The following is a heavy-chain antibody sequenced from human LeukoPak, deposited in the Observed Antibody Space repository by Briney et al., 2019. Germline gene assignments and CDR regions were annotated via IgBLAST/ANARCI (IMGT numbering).Heavy chain of an antibody. CDR3: ARESERNDGWFDP. Sequence: ASVTVSCKASGYTFRIHDFNWVRQAPGQGLEWMGWVSPKTGRTGYAQTFQGRVYMTTNASLSTAYMELSSLRSDDTAVYFCARESERNDGWFDPWGQGTLVTVSS. CDR1: GYTFRIHD. CDR2: VSPKTGRT. V-gene: IGHV1-8*01. J-gene: IGHJ5*02. D-gene: IGHD1-1*01.